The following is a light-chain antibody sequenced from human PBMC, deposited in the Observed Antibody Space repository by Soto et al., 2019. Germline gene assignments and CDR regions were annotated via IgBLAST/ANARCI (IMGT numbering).Light chain of an antibody. V-gene: IGLV2-8*01. CDR1: SSDVGGYNY. J-gene: IGLJ2*01. CDR3: SSYAGSNNFVV. CDR2: EVT. Sequence: QSALTQPPSASGSPGQSVTISCTGTSSDVGGYNYVSWYQQHPGKAPKLMIYEVTKRPSGLTDRFAGSKSGNTASLTVSWRQDEDEADYYCSSYAGSNNFVVFGVGTKLTVL.